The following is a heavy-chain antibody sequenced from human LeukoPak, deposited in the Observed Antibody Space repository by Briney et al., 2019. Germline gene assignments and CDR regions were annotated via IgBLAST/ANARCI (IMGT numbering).Heavy chain of an antibody. CDR2: INHRGST. Sequence: PSEPLSLTCAVYGRSFSGCYWSWIRQPPRKGREGIGEINHRGSTNYNPSLKSRVTISVDTSKNQFSLKLSSVTAADTAVYYCASDPGKFGELADDHNDIDYWGQGTLVTVSS. CDR3: ASDPGKFGELADDHNDIDY. CDR1: GRSFSGCY. D-gene: IGHD3-10*01. J-gene: IGHJ4*02. V-gene: IGHV4-34*01.